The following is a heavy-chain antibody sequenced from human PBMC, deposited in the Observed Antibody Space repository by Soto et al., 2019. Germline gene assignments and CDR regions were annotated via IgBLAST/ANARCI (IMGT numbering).Heavy chain of an antibody. CDR3: ARDDDYGEGFDY. CDR1: GFTFSSYA. J-gene: IGHJ4*02. CDR2: ISYDGSNK. D-gene: IGHD4-17*01. V-gene: IGHV3-30-3*01. Sequence: PGGSLRLSCAASGFTFSSYAMHWVRQAPGKGLEWVAVISYDGSNKYYADSVKGRFTISRDNSKNTLYLQMNSLRAEDTAVYYCARDDDYGEGFDYWGQGTLVTVSS.